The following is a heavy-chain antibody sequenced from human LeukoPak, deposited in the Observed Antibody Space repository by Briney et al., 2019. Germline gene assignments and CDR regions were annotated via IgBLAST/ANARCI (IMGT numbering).Heavy chain of an antibody. J-gene: IGHJ4*02. D-gene: IGHD6-13*01. Sequence: SGPALVKPTQTLTLTCTFSGFSLSTSLMRVGCMRQPPGEALGWPARIDWDDEKFYSTSLKTRLTISKDTSKNQVVLTMTNMDPVDTGTYYCARIGASAGDYFDYWGQGTLVTVSS. CDR1: GFSLSTSLMR. CDR3: ARIGASAGDYFDY. CDR2: IDWDDEK. V-gene: IGHV2-70*04.